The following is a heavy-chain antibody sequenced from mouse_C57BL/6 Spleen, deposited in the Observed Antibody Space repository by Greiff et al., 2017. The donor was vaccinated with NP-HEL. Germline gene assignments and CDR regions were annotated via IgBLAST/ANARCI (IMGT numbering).Heavy chain of an antibody. CDR2: IDPSDSYT. J-gene: IGHJ2*01. V-gene: IGHV1-69*01. CDR3: ALITTVVEYYFDY. CDR1: GYTFTSYW. Sequence: QVQLQQPGAELVMPGASVKLSCKASGYTFTSYWMHWVKQRPGQGLEWIGEIDPSDSYTNYNQKFKGKSTLTVDKSSSTAYMQLSSLTSEDSAVYYCALITTVVEYYFDYWGQGTTLTVSS. D-gene: IGHD1-1*01.